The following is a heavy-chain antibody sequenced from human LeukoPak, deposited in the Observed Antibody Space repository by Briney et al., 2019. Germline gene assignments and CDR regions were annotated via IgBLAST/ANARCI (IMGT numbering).Heavy chain of an antibody. CDR1: GFTLSDHY. CDR3: AKDDLSGSGTWYVFDV. V-gene: IGHV3-72*01. J-gene: IGHJ3*01. CDR2: SRNKANSYTT. Sequence: GGSLRLSCAASGFTLSDHYMGWARQAPGKGLEWVGRSRNKANSYTTEYAASVKGRFTISRDESKNSMSLQMNSLKTEDTAVYYCAKDDLSGSGTWYVFDVWGQGTMVIVSS. D-gene: IGHD1-26*01.